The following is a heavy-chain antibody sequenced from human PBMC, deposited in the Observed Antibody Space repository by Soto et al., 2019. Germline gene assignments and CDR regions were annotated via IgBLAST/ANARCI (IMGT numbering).Heavy chain of an antibody. Sequence: LRLSCAASGFTFSSYQMNWVRQAPGKGLEWVSFISSSGSTIYYADSVKGRFTISRDNAKNSLYLQMNSLRAEDTAVYYCVYGYYFDYWGQGTLVTVSS. CDR3: VYGYYFDY. CDR2: ISSSGSTI. J-gene: IGHJ4*02. V-gene: IGHV3-48*03. D-gene: IGHD3-10*01. CDR1: GFTFSSYQ.